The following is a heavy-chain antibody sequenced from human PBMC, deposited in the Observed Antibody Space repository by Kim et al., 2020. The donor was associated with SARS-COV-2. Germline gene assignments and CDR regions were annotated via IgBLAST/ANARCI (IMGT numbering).Heavy chain of an antibody. CDR3: ARDQPAVVVVGYYYYYGMDV. CDR1: GYTFTSYG. V-gene: IGHV1-18*04. J-gene: IGHJ6*04. CDR2: ISAYNGNT. Sequence: ASVKVSCKASGYTFTSYGISWVRQAPGQGLEWMGWISAYNGNTNYAQKLQGRVTMTTDTSTSTAYMELRSLRSDDTAVYYCARDQPAVVVVGYYYYYGMDVWDEGTTVTVSS. D-gene: IGHD2-15*01.